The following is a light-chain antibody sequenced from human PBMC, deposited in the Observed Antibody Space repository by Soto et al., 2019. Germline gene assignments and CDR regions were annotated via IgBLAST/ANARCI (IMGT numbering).Light chain of an antibody. CDR1: QGINNH. CDR2: AAS. CDR3: QKYNSAPPAGT. J-gene: IGKJ4*01. Sequence: DFQMTQSPSSLSASVGDRVTITCRASQGINNHLAWFKQKPGKVPKVLIYAASTLQSGIPSRFSGSGSGTDFTLSISSLQPEDVAPYSCQKYNSAPPAGTFGGGTKVEIK. V-gene: IGKV1-27*01.